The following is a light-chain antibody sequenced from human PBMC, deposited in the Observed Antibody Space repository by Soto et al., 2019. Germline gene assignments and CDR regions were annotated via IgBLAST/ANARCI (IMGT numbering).Light chain of an antibody. V-gene: IGKV3-20*01. CDR3: QQYNKWPLT. J-gene: IGKJ4*01. CDR2: AAS. CDR1: LSVASNY. Sequence: EIVLTQSPGTLPLSPGERATLSCRASLSVASNYLAWYQQKPGQAPRLLIYAASGRATGIPDRFSGSGSGTDFTLTISRLEPEDFAVYYCQQYNKWPLTFGGGTKVEIK.